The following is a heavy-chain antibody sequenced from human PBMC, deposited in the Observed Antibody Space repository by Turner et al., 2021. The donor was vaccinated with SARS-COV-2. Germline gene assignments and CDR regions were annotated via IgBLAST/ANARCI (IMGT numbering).Heavy chain of an antibody. Sequence: EVQLVESGGGVIQPGGSLRLCFSASGVTVSSNYMCWVRQAPGKGLEWVSVIYSGGSTFYSDSVKGRFTISRDNSKNTLYLQMNSLRAEDTAVYYCARGGHYYYGLDVWGQGTTVTVSS. CDR2: IYSGGST. CDR1: GVTVSSNY. CDR3: ARGGHYYYGLDV. V-gene: IGHV3-53*01. D-gene: IGHD3-10*01. J-gene: IGHJ6*02.